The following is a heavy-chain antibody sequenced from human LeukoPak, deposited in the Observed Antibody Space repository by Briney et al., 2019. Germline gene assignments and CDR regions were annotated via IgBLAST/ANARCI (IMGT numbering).Heavy chain of an antibody. D-gene: IGHD5-12*01. Sequence: ASVNVSCKASGYTFTSYGISWVRQAPGQGLEGIGWISAYNGNTNYAQKLQGRVTMTTDTSTSTAYMELRSLRSDDTAVYYCARGPYSGYDFPPDYWGQGTLVTVSS. CDR3: ARGPYSGYDFPPDY. CDR1: GYTFTSYG. CDR2: ISAYNGNT. V-gene: IGHV1-18*01. J-gene: IGHJ4*02.